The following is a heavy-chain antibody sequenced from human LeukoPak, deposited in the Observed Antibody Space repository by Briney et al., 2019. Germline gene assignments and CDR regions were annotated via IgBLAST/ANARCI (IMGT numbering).Heavy chain of an antibody. J-gene: IGHJ5*02. CDR1: GASITGGSYY. Sequence: SETLSLTCTVSGASITGGSYYWTWIRQPAGEGLEWVGRIYTSGITTYNPSLKSRVTISLDMSKNQISLKLNSVTAADTAVYYCARTLSEYQLLWGVWFDPWGQGTLVTVSS. CDR2: IYTSGIT. D-gene: IGHD2-2*01. CDR3: ARTLSEYQLLWGVWFDP. V-gene: IGHV4-61*02.